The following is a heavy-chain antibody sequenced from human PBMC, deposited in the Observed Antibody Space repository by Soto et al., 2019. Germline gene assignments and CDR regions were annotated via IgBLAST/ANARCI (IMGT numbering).Heavy chain of an antibody. CDR3: ARPSDVGLASSFDY. CDR2: IYYSGST. Sequence: SETLSLTCTVSGGSIRSSTYYWGWIRQPPGKGLEWIGSIYYSGSTHYNPSLKSRVTMPVDTSTNQFSLKLNSVTAADTAVYYCARPSDVGLASSFDYWGQGSQVTVSS. J-gene: IGHJ4*02. CDR1: GGSIRSSTYY. V-gene: IGHV4-39*01.